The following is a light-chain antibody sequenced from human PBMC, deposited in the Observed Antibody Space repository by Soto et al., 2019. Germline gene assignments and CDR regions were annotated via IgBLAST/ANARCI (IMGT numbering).Light chain of an antibody. CDR2: GGS. J-gene: IGKJ4*01. V-gene: IGKV3-20*01. CDR1: QSVSSSH. Sequence: EIALTQSPGTLSLSPGERVTLSCRASQSVSSSHLAWYQQKPRQAPRLLIYGGSSRATGIPDRFSGSGSGKDFTLTISRLEPEDFAVYYCQQYESSPLTFGGGTKVEIK. CDR3: QQYESSPLT.